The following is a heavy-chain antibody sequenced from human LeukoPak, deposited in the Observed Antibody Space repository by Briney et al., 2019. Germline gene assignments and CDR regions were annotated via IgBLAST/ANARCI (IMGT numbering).Heavy chain of an antibody. CDR3: ARGSSGTYDMGY. V-gene: IGHV3-66*01. CDR2: IYSGGST. Sequence: GGSLRLSCVASGFTVSSNHMSWVRQAPGKGLEWVSVIYSGGSTYYAESVKGRFTISRDNSKNTLFLQMNGLRAEDTAVYYCARGSSGTYDMGYWGQGTLVTVSS. D-gene: IGHD1-26*01. J-gene: IGHJ4*02. CDR1: GFTVSSNH.